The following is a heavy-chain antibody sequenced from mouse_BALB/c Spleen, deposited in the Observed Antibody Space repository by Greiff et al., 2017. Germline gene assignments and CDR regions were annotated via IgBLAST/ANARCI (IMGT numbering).Heavy chain of an antibody. D-gene: IGHD1-1*01. CDR1: GFTFSSYA. Sequence: DVKLVESGGGLVKPGGSLKLSCAASGFTFSSYAMSWVRQTPEKRLEWVASISSGGSTYYPDSVKGRFTISRDNARNILYLQMSSLRSEDTAMYYCARGSTTTWFAYWGQGTLVTVSA. V-gene: IGHV5-6-5*01. CDR2: ISSGGST. J-gene: IGHJ3*01. CDR3: ARGSTTTWFAY.